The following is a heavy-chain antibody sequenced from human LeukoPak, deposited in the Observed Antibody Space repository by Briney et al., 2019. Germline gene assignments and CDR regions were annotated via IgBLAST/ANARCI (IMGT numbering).Heavy chain of an antibody. V-gene: IGHV1-8*01. J-gene: IGHJ5*02. Sequence: ASMKVSCKASGYTFTSYDINWVRQATGQGLEWMGWMNPNSGNTGYAQKFQGRVTMTRNTSISTAYMELSSLRSEDTAVYYCARVVLAGNWFDPWGQGTLVTVSS. CDR1: GYTFTSYD. CDR3: ARVVLAGNWFDP. CDR2: MNPNSGNT. D-gene: IGHD3-10*01.